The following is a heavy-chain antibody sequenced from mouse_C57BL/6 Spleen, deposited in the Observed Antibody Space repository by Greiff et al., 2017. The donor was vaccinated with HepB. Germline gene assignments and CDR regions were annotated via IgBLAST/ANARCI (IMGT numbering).Heavy chain of an antibody. CDR2: SDPEDGDT. Sequence: VQLQQSGAELVRPGASVKLSCTASGFNIKDYYMHWVKQRPEQGLEWIGRSDPEDGDTEYAPKFQGKATMTADTSSNTAYLQLSSLTSEDTAVYYCTTAEATVVPFAYWGQGTLVTVSA. J-gene: IGHJ3*01. CDR3: TTAEATVVPFAY. V-gene: IGHV14-1*01. CDR1: GFNIKDYY. D-gene: IGHD1-1*01.